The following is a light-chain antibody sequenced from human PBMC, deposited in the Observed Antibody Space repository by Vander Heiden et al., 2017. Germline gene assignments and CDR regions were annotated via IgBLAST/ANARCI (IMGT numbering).Light chain of an antibody. CDR2: EVS. V-gene: IGLV2-14*01. J-gene: IGLJ2*01. CDR3: SSYTTTSALVL. CDR1: SSDVGGYSF. Sequence: QSALTQPASVSGSPGQSISISCTGTSSDVGGYSFVSWYQQHPGKAPRLMIYEVSDRPSGVSNRFSGSKLGNTASRTISGLQPEDEADYYCSSYTTTSALVLFGGGTKVTV.